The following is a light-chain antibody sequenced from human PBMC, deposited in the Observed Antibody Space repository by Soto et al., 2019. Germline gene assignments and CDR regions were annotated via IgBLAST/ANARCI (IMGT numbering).Light chain of an antibody. V-gene: IGLV2-14*01. CDR1: SSDVGDYNY. CDR3: GSYASSSTLYV. CDR2: DVS. J-gene: IGLJ1*01. Sequence: QSALTQPASVSGSPGQSITISCTGTSSDVGDYNYVSWYQQHSGKAPKLMIYDVSNRRSGVSNRFSGSKSGNTASLTISGLQAEDESDYYCGSYASSSTLYVFGTGTQLTVL.